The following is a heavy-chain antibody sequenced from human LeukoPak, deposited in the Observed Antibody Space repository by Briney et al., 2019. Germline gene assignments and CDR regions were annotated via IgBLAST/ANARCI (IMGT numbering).Heavy chain of an antibody. CDR1: GGSISSYY. CDR3: ARGSYNNWFDP. CDR2: IYYSGST. V-gene: IGHV4-59*01. Sequence: PSETLSLTCTVSGGSISSYYWSWIRQPPGKGLEWIGYIYYSGSTNYNPSLKSRVTISVDTSKNQFSLKLSSVTAADTAVYCCARGSYNNWFDPWGQGTLVTVSS. J-gene: IGHJ5*02. D-gene: IGHD1-26*01.